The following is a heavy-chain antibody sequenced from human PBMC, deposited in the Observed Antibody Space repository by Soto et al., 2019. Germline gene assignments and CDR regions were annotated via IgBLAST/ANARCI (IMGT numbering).Heavy chain of an antibody. D-gene: IGHD4-17*01. V-gene: IGHV4-39*01. CDR2: IYYSGST. Sequence: PSETLSLTCTVSGGSISSSSYYWGWIRQPPGKGLEWIGSIYYSGSTYYNPSLKSRVTISVDTSKNQFSLKLSSVTAADTAVYYCARLVKDYGENYMDVWGKGTTVTVSS. J-gene: IGHJ6*03. CDR3: ARLVKDYGENYMDV. CDR1: GGSISSSSYY.